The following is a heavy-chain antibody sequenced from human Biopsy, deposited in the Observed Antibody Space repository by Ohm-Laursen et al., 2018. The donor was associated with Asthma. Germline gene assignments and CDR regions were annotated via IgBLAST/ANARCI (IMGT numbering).Heavy chain of an antibody. J-gene: IGHJ5*02. CDR2: IYYSGST. CDR3: ARASLAARANWFDP. V-gene: IGHV4-30-4*01. D-gene: IGHD6-6*01. CDR1: GGSIGAGDYY. Sequence: TLSLTCTVSGGSIGAGDYYWSLIRQPPGTGLEWIGYIYYSGSTSHNPSLTSRLTISVDTSKNQFSLKLTSVTAADTAVYYCARASLAARANWFDPWGQGTLVSVSS.